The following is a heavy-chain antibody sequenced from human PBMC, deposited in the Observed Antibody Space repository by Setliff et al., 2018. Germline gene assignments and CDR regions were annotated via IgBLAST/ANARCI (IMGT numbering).Heavy chain of an antibody. D-gene: IGHD6-13*01. Sequence: GGSLRLSCAASGFTFSGYAITWVRQAPGKGLEWVSMISGSAQTTYYADSVKGRFTISRDNAKNSLSLQMTSLRAEDTAVYYCARGHSSSWYSFDYWGQGTLVTVSS. CDR3: ARGHSSSWYSFDY. V-gene: IGHV3-23*01. CDR2: ISGSAQTT. J-gene: IGHJ4*02. CDR1: GFTFSGYA.